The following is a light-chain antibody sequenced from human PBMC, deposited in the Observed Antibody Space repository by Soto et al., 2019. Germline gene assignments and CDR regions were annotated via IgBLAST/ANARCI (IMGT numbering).Light chain of an antibody. J-gene: IGLJ1*01. V-gene: IGLV2-14*01. CDR3: SSYTGSSTYV. CDR1: SSDVGGYNY. CDR2: DVS. Sequence: QSVLTQPAAVSXSPGQSITISCTGTSSDVGGYNYVSWYQQHPGKAPKLMIYDVSNRPSGISNRFSGSKSGNTASLTISGLQAEDEADYYCSSYTGSSTYVFGTGTKVTVL.